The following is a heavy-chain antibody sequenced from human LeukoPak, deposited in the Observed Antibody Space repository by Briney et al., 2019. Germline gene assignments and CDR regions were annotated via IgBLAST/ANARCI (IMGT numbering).Heavy chain of an antibody. D-gene: IGHD3-10*01. CDR1: GFTFSSYS. V-gene: IGHV3-33*08. J-gene: IGHJ4*02. Sequence: GGSLRLSCAASGFTFSSYSMNWVRQPPGKGLEWVAVIWYDGMNKYYGDSVKGRFTISRDDSKNTLYLQMDSLRDEDTAVYYCAREGSYRLDYWGQGTLATVSS. CDR3: AREGSYRLDY. CDR2: IWYDGMNK.